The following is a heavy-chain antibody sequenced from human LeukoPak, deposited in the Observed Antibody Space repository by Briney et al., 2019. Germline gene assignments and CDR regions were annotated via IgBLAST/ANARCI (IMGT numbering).Heavy chain of an antibody. D-gene: IGHD6-25*01. CDR1: GVSISSGDYY. Sequence: SQTLSLTCTVSGVSISSGDYYWSWIRQPPGKGLEWIGYIYYSWSTYYNPSLKSRVTISVDTSNNQFSLKLSSVTAADTAVYYCARDDPGGRSGAFDIWGQGTMVTVSS. V-gene: IGHV4-30-4*01. J-gene: IGHJ3*02. CDR3: ARDDPGGRSGAFDI. CDR2: IYYSWST.